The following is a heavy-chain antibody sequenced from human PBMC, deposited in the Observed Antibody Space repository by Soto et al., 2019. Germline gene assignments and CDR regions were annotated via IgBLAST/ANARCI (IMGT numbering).Heavy chain of an antibody. CDR2: IYYSGST. Sequence: SETLSLTCTVSGGSISSYYWSWIRQPPGKGLEWIGYIYYSGSTNYNPSLKSRVTISVDTSKNQFSLKLSSVTAADTAVYYCARGKISSQNYFDYWGQGTLVTVSS. CDR1: GGSISSYY. J-gene: IGHJ4*02. V-gene: IGHV4-59*01. CDR3: ARGKISSQNYFDY.